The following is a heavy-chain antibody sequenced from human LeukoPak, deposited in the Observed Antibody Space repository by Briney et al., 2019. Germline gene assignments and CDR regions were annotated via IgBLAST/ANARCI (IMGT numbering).Heavy chain of an antibody. CDR1: GFSLTTRGLG. J-gene: IGHJ3*02. D-gene: IGHD1-26*01. Sequence: SVPTLVNPTQTLTLTCSVSGFSLTTRGLGLGWIRQPPGKALVWLALINWDDDKRYSPSLESRLTITKDTSKNQVVLTMTNMDPVDTATYYCAHVKRWADAFDIWGQGTMVTVSP. V-gene: IGHV2-5*02. CDR2: INWDDDK. CDR3: AHVKRWADAFDI.